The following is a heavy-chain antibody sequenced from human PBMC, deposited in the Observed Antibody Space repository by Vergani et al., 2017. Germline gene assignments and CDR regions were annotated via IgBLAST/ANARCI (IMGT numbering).Heavy chain of an antibody. V-gene: IGHV3-30-3*01. Sequence: VQLVESGGGLVQPGGSLRLSCAAFGFTVSSNYMSWVRQAPGKGLEWVAVISYDGSNKYYADSVKDRFTISRDNSKNTLYLQMNSLRAEATAVYYCARDGGGYDPYDAFDIWGQGTMVTVSS. CDR1: GFTVSSNY. CDR3: ARDGGGYDPYDAFDI. J-gene: IGHJ3*02. CDR2: ISYDGSNK. D-gene: IGHD5-12*01.